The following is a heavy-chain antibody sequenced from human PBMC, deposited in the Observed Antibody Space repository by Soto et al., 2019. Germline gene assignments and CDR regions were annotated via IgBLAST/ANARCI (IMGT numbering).Heavy chain of an antibody. Sequence: GGSLRLSCATSGFPFNTYTINWVRQAPGKGLEWVASISSSSKDKFYADSVKARFTISRDNAKSSVYLQMSSLGAGDTALYYCARGAWRGDGIDGWGQGTPVTVSS. CDR3: ARGAWRGDGIDG. CDR1: GFPFNTYT. CDR2: ISSSSKDK. V-gene: IGHV3-21*06. D-gene: IGHD2-21*01. J-gene: IGHJ6*02.